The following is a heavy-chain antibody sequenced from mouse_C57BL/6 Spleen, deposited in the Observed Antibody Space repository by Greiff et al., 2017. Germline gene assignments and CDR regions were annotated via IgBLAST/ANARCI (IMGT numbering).Heavy chain of an antibody. Sequence: QVQLQQSGPELVKPGASVKISCKASGYAFSSSWMNWVKQRPGKGLEWIGRIDPGDGDTNYNGKFKGKATLTAAQSSSTASLQLSSLTSEDSAVYFCARGDSPWYFDVWGTGTTVTVSS. CDR1: GYAFSSSW. D-gene: IGHD2-12*01. V-gene: IGHV1-82*01. CDR2: IDPGDGDT. CDR3: ARGDSPWYFDV. J-gene: IGHJ1*03.